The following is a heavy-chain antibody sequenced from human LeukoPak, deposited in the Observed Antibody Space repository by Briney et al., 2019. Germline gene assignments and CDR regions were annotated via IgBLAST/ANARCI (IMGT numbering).Heavy chain of an antibody. Sequence: SETLSLTCAVYSGSFSGYYWSWIRQPPGKGLEWIGEINHSGSTNYNPSLKSRVTISVDTSKNQFSLKLSSVTAADTAVYYCARGPRGYYATGWFDPWGQGTLVTVSS. CDR2: INHSGST. V-gene: IGHV4-34*01. CDR1: SGSFSGYY. D-gene: IGHD3-3*01. J-gene: IGHJ5*02. CDR3: ARGPRGYYATGWFDP.